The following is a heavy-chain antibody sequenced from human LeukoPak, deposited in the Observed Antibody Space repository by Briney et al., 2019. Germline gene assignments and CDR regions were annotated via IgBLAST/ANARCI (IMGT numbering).Heavy chain of an antibody. CDR1: GGSISSYY. CDR2: IYYSWST. J-gene: IGHJ4*02. Sequence: SETLSLTCTVSGGSISSYYWSWIRQPPGKGLEWIGYIYYSWSTNYNPSLKSRVTISVDTSKNQFSLKLSSVTAADTAVYYCAREIYGSGSRWGQGTLVTVSS. D-gene: IGHD3-10*01. V-gene: IGHV4-59*01. CDR3: AREIYGSGSR.